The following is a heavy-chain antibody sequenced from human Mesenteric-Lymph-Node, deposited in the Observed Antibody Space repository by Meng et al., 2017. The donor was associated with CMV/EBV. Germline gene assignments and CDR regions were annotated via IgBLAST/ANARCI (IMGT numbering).Heavy chain of an antibody. J-gene: IGHJ6*02. CDR2: ISYDGSNI. D-gene: IGHD3-3*01. CDR3: AREVFGLEDFSVYYYYGMDV. Sequence: GESLKISCAASGFTFSSYGMHWVRQAPGKGLEWVAVISYDGSNIYYADSVKGRFAISRDNSKNTLYLQINSLRAEDTAVYYCAREVFGLEDFSVYYYYGMDVWGQGTTVTVSS. CDR1: GFTFSSYG. V-gene: IGHV3-30*19.